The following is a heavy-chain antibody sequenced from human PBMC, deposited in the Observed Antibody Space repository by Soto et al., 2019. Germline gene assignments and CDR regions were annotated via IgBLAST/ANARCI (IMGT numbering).Heavy chain of an antibody. V-gene: IGHV4-4*07. D-gene: IGHD3-16*01. CDR1: GGSITNYH. CDR3: ARDDYKDGGNNWFDP. J-gene: IGHJ5*02. CDR2: IYTKERT. Sequence: SETLSLTCTVSGGSITNYHWSWIRQPAGKGLEWIGRIYTKERTNYNLSFRNRVTMSVDTSKNQFSLKLDAVTAADTAVYYCARDDYKDGGNNWFDPWGQGTLVTVSS.